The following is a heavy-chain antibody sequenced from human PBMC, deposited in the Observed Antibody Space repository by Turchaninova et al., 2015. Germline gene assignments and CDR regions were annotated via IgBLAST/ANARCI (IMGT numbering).Heavy chain of an antibody. V-gene: IGHV3-23*01. Sequence: EVQLLESGGGLVQPGGSLRLSCAASGFIFNSYAMSWVRQAPGTGLEWVAAIGGSGGSTNYAASVRGRLTSAGETSEHTTYRHRNTLYLKMNSLRAEDTAIYYCAKSSREWLLYLPIDYWGQGTLVTVSS. D-gene: IGHD3-3*01. CDR1: GFIFNSYA. J-gene: IGHJ4*02. CDR2: IGGSGGST. CDR3: AKSSREWLLYLPIDY.